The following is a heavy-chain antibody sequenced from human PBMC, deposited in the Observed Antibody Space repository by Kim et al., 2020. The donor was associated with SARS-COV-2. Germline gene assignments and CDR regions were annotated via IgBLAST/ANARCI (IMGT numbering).Heavy chain of an antibody. Sequence: SHPSLKRRVTISVDTSKNPFSLKLSSVTAADTAVYCCARGGWNEEDWFDPWGQGTLVTVSS. V-gene: IGHV4-59*09. D-gene: IGHD1-1*01. J-gene: IGHJ5*02. CDR3: ARGGWNEEDWFDP.